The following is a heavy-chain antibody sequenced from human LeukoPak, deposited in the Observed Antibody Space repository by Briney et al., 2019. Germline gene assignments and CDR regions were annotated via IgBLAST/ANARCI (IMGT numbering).Heavy chain of an antibody. J-gene: IGHJ4*02. CDR3: AKDRGNIVVVPAAMVFDY. V-gene: IGHV3-23*01. CDR2: ISGSGGST. Sequence: GRSLRLSRAVSGFTFSSYAMSWVRQAPGKGLGWVSAISGSGGSTYYADSVKGRFTISRDNSKNTLYLQMNSLRAEDTAVYYCAKDRGNIVVVPAAMVFDYWGRGTLVTVSS. CDR1: GFTFSSYA. D-gene: IGHD2-2*01.